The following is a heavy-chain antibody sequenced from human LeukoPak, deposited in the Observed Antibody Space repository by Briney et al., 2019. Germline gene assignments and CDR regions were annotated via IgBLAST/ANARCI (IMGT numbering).Heavy chain of an antibody. J-gene: IGHJ4*02. CDR3: TSGENAQQVFHY. V-gene: IGHV3-53*05. D-gene: IGHD4-17*01. CDR2: IHSGGNR. Sequence: GGSLRLSCAASGFTVSNNYMSLVRQAPGKGLEWVSVIHSGGNRVYADFVKGQFTISRDNSKNTLYLQLNSLRGEDTAVYYCTSGENAQQVFHYWGQGTLVTVSS. CDR1: GFTVSNNY.